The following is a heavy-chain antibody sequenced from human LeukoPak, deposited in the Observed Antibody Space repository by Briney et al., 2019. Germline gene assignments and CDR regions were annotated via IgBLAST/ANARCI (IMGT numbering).Heavy chain of an antibody. Sequence: GGSLRLSCAASGFIFSDYYMGWIRQAPGRGLEWVYYTDSVKGRFTMSRDNAKKSLYLQMNSLRAEDTAVYYCARSPSGSSSRWFDPWGQGTLVTVSS. D-gene: IGHD1-26*01. CDR1: GFIFSDYY. CDR2: T. CDR3: ARSPSGSSSRWFDP. J-gene: IGHJ5*02. V-gene: IGHV3-11*04.